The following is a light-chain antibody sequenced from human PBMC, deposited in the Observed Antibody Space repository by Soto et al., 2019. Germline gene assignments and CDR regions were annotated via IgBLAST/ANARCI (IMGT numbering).Light chain of an antibody. J-gene: IGKJ4*01. Sequence: EIVMTQSPATLSVSPGERATLSCRASQSISSNLAWYQQKPGQAPRLLMFRTSSRATGFPARFSGSGSGTEFNLTFSSLQSEDFGVYYCQQYNNWPRATFGGGTKVDIK. CDR1: QSISSN. V-gene: IGKV3-15*01. CDR2: RTS. CDR3: QQYNNWPRAT.